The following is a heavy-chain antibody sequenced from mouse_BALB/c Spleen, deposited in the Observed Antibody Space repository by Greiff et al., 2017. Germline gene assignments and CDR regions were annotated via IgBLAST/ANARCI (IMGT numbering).Heavy chain of an antibody. D-gene: IGHD1-1*01. Sequence: EVQRVESGGGLVQPGGSRKLSCAASGFTFSSFGMHWVRQAPEKGLEWVAYISSGSSTIYYADTVKGRFTISRDNPKNTLFLQMTSLRSEDTAMYYCARSHYGSSYDWYFDVWGAGTTVTVSS. CDR1: GFTFSSFG. CDR3: ARSHYGSSYDWYFDV. V-gene: IGHV5-17*02. J-gene: IGHJ1*01. CDR2: ISSGSSTI.